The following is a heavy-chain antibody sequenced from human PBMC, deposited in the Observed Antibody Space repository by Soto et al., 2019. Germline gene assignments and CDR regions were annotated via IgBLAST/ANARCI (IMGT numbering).Heavy chain of an antibody. D-gene: IGHD6-25*01. J-gene: IGHJ6*02. CDR1: GGTFSKYA. CDR2: TSPMFGTP. Sequence: QVQRVQSGAEMQQPGASVRVSCKASGGTFSKYAFSWVRQAPGQGLEWLGGTSPMFGTPNYAQKFQGRVAISADGSTATVYMELSSLRSGDTAVYFCARPLRDRNGCSGMAVWGQGPTVTVSS. CDR3: ARPLRDRNGCSGMAV. V-gene: IGHV1-69*01.